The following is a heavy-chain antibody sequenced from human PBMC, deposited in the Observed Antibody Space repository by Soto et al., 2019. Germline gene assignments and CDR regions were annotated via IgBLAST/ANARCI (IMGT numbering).Heavy chain of an antibody. CDR1: GYTFTSYY. J-gene: IGHJ6*02. CDR3: ARDRRGPPVAGTKVSYYYYYGMDV. V-gene: IGHV1-46*01. D-gene: IGHD6-19*01. Sequence: ASVKVSCKASGYTFTSYYMHWVRQAPGQGLEWMGIINPSGGSTSYAQKFQGRVTMTRDTSTSTVYMELSSLRSEDTAVYYCARDRRGPPVAGTKVSYYYYYGMDVWG. CDR2: INPSGGST.